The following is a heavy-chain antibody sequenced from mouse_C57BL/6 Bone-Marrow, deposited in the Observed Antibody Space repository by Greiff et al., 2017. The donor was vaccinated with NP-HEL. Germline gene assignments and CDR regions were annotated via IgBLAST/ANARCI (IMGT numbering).Heavy chain of an antibody. V-gene: IGHV1-64*01. CDR1: GYTFTSYW. CDR2: IHPNSGST. Sequence: QVQLQQPGAELVKPGASVKLSCKASGYTFTSYWMHWVKQRPGQGLEWIGMIHPNSGSTNYNEKFKSKATLTVDKSSSTAYMQLSSLTSEDSAVYYCARGGTVVARSYYAMDYWGQGTSVTVSS. CDR3: ARGGTVVARSYYAMDY. D-gene: IGHD1-1*01. J-gene: IGHJ4*01.